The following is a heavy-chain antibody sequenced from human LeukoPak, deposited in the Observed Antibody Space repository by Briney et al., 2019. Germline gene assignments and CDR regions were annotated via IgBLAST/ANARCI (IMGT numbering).Heavy chain of an antibody. D-gene: IGHD7-27*01. V-gene: IGHV3-53*01. CDR2: IYSGGST. Sequence: GGSLRLSCAASGFTVSSNYMSWVRQAPGKGLEWVSVIYSGGSTYYADSVKGRFTISRDNSKNTLYLQMNSLRAEGTAVYYCARRANWGSRTAFDIWGQGTMVTVSS. CDR1: GFTVSSNY. CDR3: ARRANWGSRTAFDI. J-gene: IGHJ3*02.